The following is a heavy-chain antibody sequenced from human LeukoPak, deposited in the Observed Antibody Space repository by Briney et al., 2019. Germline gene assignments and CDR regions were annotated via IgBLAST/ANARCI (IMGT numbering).Heavy chain of an antibody. CDR2: IWFDGSNK. Sequence: GGSLRLSCEASGFTFGRHWMHWVRQAPGKGLEWVAVIWFDGSNKNYADSVKGRFTISRDNSKNTLYLQMNSLRAEDTAVYYCARDWGYCSGGSCPLDHWGQGSLVTVSS. V-gene: IGHV3-33*08. J-gene: IGHJ4*02. D-gene: IGHD2-15*01. CDR1: GFTFGRHW. CDR3: ARDWGYCSGGSCPLDH.